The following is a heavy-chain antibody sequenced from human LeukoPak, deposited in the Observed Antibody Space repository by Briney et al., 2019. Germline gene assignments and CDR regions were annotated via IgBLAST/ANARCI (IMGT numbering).Heavy chain of an antibody. CDR1: GLTFSSYW. J-gene: IGHJ1*01. D-gene: IGHD6-19*01. CDR2: ISSDGSST. CDR3: ARSGQWLGAEYFQH. Sequence: GGSLRLSCAASGLTFSSYWMHWVRHGQGKGLGWVSRISSDGSSTTYADSVKGRFTISRDNAKNTLHLQMNSLRAEDTAVYYCARSGQWLGAEYFQHWGQGSLVTVSS. V-gene: IGHV3-74*01.